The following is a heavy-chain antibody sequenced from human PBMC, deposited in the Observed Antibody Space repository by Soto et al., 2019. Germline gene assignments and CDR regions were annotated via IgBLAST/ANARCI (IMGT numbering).Heavy chain of an antibody. CDR3: ARSCHFGGGSCYWYGMDV. CDR1: GGSISSGDYY. Sequence: TSETLSLTCTVSGGSISSGDYYWSWIRQPPGKGLEWIGYIYYSGSTYYNPSLKSRVTISVDTSKNQFSLKLSSVTAADTAVYYCARSCHFGGGSCYWYGMDVWGQGTTVTVSS. D-gene: IGHD2-15*01. V-gene: IGHV4-30-4*01. CDR2: IYYSGST. J-gene: IGHJ6*02.